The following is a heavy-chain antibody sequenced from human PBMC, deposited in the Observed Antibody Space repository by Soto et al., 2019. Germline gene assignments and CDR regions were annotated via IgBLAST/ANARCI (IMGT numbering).Heavy chain of an antibody. J-gene: IGHJ5*02. CDR2: INSDGSST. V-gene: IGHV3-74*01. CDR3: ARELYSSSWYNWFDP. CDR1: GFTFSSYW. D-gene: IGHD6-13*01. Sequence: GGSLRLSCAASGFTFSSYWMHWVRQAPGKGLVWVSRINSDGSSTSYADSVKGRFTISRDNAKNTLYLQMNSLRAEDTAVYYCARELYSSSWYNWFDPWGQGTLVTAPQ.